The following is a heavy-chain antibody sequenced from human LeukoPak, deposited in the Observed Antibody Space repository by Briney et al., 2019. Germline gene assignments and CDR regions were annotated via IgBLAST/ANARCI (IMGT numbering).Heavy chain of an antibody. J-gene: IGHJ4*02. CDR1: RFTFSTYA. CDR3: ATVKRDCSGGTCYSYDY. D-gene: IGHD2-15*01. V-gene: IGHV3-23*01. CDR2: ISSNGDIT. Sequence: GSLRLSCVASRFTFSTYAVNWVRQAPGKGLEWVSAISSNGDITYYADSVRGRFTISRDNSKNTVFLQMNSLRADDTAVYYCATVKRDCSGGTCYSYDYWGQGTLVTVSS.